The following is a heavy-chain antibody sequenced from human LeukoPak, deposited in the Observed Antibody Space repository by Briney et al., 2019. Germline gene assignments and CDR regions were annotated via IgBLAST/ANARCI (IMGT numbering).Heavy chain of an antibody. CDR2: INPSGGST. V-gene: IGHV1-46*01. D-gene: IGHD2-21*02. CDR1: GYTFTSYY. Sequence: GASVTVSFKASGYTFTSYYMHWVRQAPGQGVEGMGIINPSGGSTSYAQKFQGRVTITRDMSTSTVYMELSSLRSEDTAVYYCARDPCGGDCYNWFDPWGQGTLVTVSS. CDR3: ARDPCGGDCYNWFDP. J-gene: IGHJ5*02.